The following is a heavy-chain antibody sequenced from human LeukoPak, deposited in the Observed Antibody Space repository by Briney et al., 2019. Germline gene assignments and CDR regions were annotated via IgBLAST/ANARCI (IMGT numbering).Heavy chain of an antibody. CDR2: INPNSGGT. CDR1: GYTFTGYY. D-gene: IGHD4-17*01. V-gene: IGHV1-2*06. J-gene: IGHJ4*02. CDR3: ARVPDYGAEGDYFDY. Sequence: ASVKVSCKASGYTFTGYYMHWVRPAPGQGLEWMGRINPNSGGTNYAQKFQGRVTMTRDTSISTAYMELSRLRSDDTAVYYCARVPDYGAEGDYFDYWGQGTLVTVSS.